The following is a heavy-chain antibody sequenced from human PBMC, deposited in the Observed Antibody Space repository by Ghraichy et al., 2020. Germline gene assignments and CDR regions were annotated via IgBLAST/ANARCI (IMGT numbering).Heavy chain of an antibody. D-gene: IGHD3-3*01. CDR2: FTSGGNT. CDR1: GDSISSSSYY. V-gene: IGHV3-53*01. J-gene: IGHJ4*02. CDR3: AKGGIRWYFDS. Sequence: LSLTCTVSGDSISSSSYYWGWIRQPPGKGLEWVAVFTSGGNTYYAGSVKGRFTISRDNSRNTVSLQMKTLRAEDTAIYYCAKGGIRWYFDSWGQGTLVAVSS.